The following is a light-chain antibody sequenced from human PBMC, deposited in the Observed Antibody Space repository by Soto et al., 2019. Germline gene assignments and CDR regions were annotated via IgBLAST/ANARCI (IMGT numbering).Light chain of an antibody. J-gene: IGKJ2*01. CDR2: AAS. CDR1: QSVDSD. CDR3: QQYNNWPPYT. Sequence: ILMTQSPATLSVSPGERATLSCRASQSVDSDLAWYQQKPGQAPRLLIYAASTRATGIPARFSGSGSGTELILTISSLQSEDFAVYYCQQYNNWPPYTFGQGTKLEIK. V-gene: IGKV3-15*01.